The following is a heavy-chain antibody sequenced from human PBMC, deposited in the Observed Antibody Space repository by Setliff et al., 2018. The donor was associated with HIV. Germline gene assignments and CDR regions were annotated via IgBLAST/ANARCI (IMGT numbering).Heavy chain of an antibody. D-gene: IGHD6-19*01. V-gene: IGHV4-59*05. CDR2: IYYSGST. Sequence: SETLSLTCTVSGVSISNYYWSWIRQPPGKGLEWIGSIYYSGSTYYNPSLKSRVTIFVDTSKNQFSLKVRSVTAADTAVYYCARGAIAVAGISYYYYGMDVWGQGTTVTVSS. CDR1: GVSISNYY. CDR3: ARGAIAVAGISYYYYGMDV. J-gene: IGHJ6*02.